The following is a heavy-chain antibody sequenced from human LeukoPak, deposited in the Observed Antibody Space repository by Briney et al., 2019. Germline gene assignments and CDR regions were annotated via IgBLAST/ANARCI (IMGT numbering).Heavy chain of an antibody. V-gene: IGHV3-66*04. Sequence: PGGSLRLSCAASGFTVSSNYRSWVRQAPGKGLEWVSIIYSDGSTSYADSVTGRFTISRDNSKNALYLQMNSLRAEDTAVYYCAGQLGRSGHSYWGQGAQVTVSS. D-gene: IGHD3-22*01. CDR1: GFTVSSNY. J-gene: IGHJ4*02. CDR3: AGQLGRSGHSY. CDR2: IYSDGST.